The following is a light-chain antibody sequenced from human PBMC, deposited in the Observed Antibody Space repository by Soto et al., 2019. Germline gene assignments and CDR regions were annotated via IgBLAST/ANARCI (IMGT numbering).Light chain of an antibody. CDR2: EVS. J-gene: IGLJ1*01. V-gene: IGLV2-23*02. CDR1: SSDIGNYHL. CDR3: CSYACRTWGYV. Sequence: QSVRTQPASVSGSPGQSITISCTGTSSDIGNYHLVSWYQHHPGKAPKLIIYEVSKWPSGVSDRFSGSKSGYTASLTISGLQAEDEADDFGCSYACRTWGYVVGTGTKVTVL.